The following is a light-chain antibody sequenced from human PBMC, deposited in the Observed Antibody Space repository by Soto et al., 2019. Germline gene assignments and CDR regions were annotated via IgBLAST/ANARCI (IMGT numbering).Light chain of an antibody. CDR2: EVT. Sequence: QSVPTQPASVSGSPGQSITISCTGTSSDVGGYNLVSWYQQYPGKAPKLIIYEVTKRPSGVSSRFSASKSGNTASLTISGLQAEDEGDYYCCSFAGASILDVFGTGTKLTVL. CDR3: CSFAGASILDV. V-gene: IGLV2-23*02. J-gene: IGLJ1*01. CDR1: SSDVGGYNL.